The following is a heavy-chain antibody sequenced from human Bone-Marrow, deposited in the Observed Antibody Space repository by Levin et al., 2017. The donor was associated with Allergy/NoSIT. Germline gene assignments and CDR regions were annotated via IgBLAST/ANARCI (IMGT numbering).Heavy chain of an antibody. CDR3: ARGRGSGSYSLLGGRSYYYGMDV. D-gene: IGHD1-26*01. CDR1: GGSFSGYY. V-gene: IGHV4-34*01. J-gene: IGHJ6*02. CDR2: INHSGST. Sequence: PSETLSLTCAVYGGSFSGYYWSWIRQPPGKGLEWIGEINHSGSTNYNPSLKSRVTISVDTSKNQFSLKLSSVTAADTAVYYCARGRGSGSYSLLGGRSYYYGMDVWGQGTTVTVSS.